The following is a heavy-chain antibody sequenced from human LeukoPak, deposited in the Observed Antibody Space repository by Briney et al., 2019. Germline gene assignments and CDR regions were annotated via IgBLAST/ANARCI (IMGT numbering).Heavy chain of an antibody. CDR2: IYTSGGT. V-gene: IGHV4-4*09. J-gene: IGHJ4*02. Sequence: SETLSLTCTVSGDSISSYYWSWIRQHPGKGLEWIGYIYTSGGTNYIPSLKGRVTISIDTSKNQFSLKLSSVTAADSAVYYCARLTRLSTSPDRYYLDYWGQGTLVTVSS. CDR1: GDSISSYY. D-gene: IGHD6-6*01. CDR3: ARLTRLSTSPDRYYLDY.